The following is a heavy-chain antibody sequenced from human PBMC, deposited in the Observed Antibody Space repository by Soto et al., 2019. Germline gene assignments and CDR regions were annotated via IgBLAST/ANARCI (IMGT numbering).Heavy chain of an antibody. J-gene: IGHJ6*02. CDR2: INSDGSST. V-gene: IGHV3-74*01. CDR3: ARFQANYYYYGMDV. Sequence: GGSLRLSCAASGFTFSSYWMHWVRQAPGKGLVWVSRINSDGSSTSYADSVKGRFTISRDNAKNTLYLQMNSLRAEDTAVYYCARFQANYYYYGMDVWGQGTTVTVSS. CDR1: GFTFSSYW.